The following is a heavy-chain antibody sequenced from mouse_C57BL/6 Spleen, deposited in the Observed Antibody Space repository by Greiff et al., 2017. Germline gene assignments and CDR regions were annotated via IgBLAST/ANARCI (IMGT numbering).Heavy chain of an antibody. J-gene: IGHJ3*01. Sequence: VQLQQSGTVLARPGASVKMSCKTSGYTFTSYWMHWVKQRPGQGLEWIGAIYPGNSDTSYNQKFKGKAKLTAVTAASTAYMELSSLTNEDSAVYYCTRENDGYSAWFAYWGQGTLVTVSA. CDR2: IYPGNSDT. CDR1: GYTFTSYW. V-gene: IGHV1-5*01. D-gene: IGHD2-3*01. CDR3: TRENDGYSAWFAY.